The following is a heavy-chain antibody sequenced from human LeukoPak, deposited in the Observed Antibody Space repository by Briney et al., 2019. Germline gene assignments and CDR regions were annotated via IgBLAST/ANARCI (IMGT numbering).Heavy chain of an antibody. CDR2: IYPRDGST. Sequence: GASVNVSCKASGYSFTSNYIHWVRQAPGQGLEWMGMIYPRDGSTSYAQRFQDRVTVTRDTSTSTGHMELSGLRSEDTAVYYCARDQEGFDYWGQGTQVTVSS. J-gene: IGHJ4*02. CDR1: GYSFTSNY. CDR3: ARDQEGFDY. V-gene: IGHV1-46*01.